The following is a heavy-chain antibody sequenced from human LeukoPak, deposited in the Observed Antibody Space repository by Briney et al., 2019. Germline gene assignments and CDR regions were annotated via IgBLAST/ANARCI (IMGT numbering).Heavy chain of an antibody. CDR1: GGSISSHY. V-gene: IGHV4-59*11. Sequence: SETLSLTCTVSGGSISSHYWSWIRQPPGKGLEWIGYIYYSGSTNYNPSLKSRVTISADTSKNQFSLKLSSVTAADTAVYYCARYYYVSSGYYIDGHFDYWGQGTLVTVSS. CDR2: IYYSGST. J-gene: IGHJ4*02. CDR3: ARYYYVSSGYYIDGHFDY. D-gene: IGHD3-22*01.